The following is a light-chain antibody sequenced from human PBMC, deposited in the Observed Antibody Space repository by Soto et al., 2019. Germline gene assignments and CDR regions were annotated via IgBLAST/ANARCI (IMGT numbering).Light chain of an antibody. CDR1: QSVNSN. CDR3: QQYKNLPGYT. J-gene: IGKJ2*01. CDR2: GAS. V-gene: IGKV3-15*01. Sequence: EIVMTQSPATLSVSPGERATLSCRASQSVNSNLAWYQQKPGQAPRLLIYGASTSAAGIPARFSGSGSGTEFTLTISSLQSEDFAVYYCQQYKNLPGYTFGQGTKLEIK.